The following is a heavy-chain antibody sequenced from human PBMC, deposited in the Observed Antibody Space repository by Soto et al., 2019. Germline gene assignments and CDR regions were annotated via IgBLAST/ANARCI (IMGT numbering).Heavy chain of an antibody. CDR2: IRSKANSYAT. V-gene: IGHV3-73*01. J-gene: IGHJ4*02. Sequence: PGGSLRLSCAASGFIFSNAWMTWVRQAPGKGLEWVGRIRSKANSYATAYAASVNGRFTISRDDSKNTAYLQMISLKTEDTAVYYCTRHVDSSGYNFDYWGQGALVTVSS. CDR1: GFIFSNAW. CDR3: TRHVDSSGYNFDY. D-gene: IGHD3-22*01.